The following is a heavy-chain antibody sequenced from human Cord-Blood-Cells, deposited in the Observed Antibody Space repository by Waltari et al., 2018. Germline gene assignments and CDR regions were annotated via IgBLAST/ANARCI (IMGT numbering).Heavy chain of an antibody. V-gene: IGHV4-34*01. CDR2: INHSGST. CDR1: GGSFSGYY. D-gene: IGHD1-26*01. J-gene: IGHJ3*02. Sequence: QVQLQQWGAGLLKPSETLSLTCAVYGGSFSGYYWSWIRQPPGKGLEWIGEINHSGSTNDNPSLKSRVTISVDTSKNQFSLKLSSVTAADTAVYYCARLKGYSGSYYNAFDIWGQGTMVTVSS. CDR3: ARLKGYSGSYYNAFDI.